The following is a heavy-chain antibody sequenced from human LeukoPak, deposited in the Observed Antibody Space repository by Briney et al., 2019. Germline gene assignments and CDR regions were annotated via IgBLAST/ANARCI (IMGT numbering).Heavy chain of an antibody. V-gene: IGHV4-34*01. J-gene: IGHJ4*02. D-gene: IGHD3-9*01. CDR2: INHSGST. CDR1: GGSFSGYY. Sequence: PSETLSLTCDVYGGSFSGYYWSWIRQPPGKGLEWIGEINHSGSTNYNPSLKSRVTISVDTSKNQFSLKLSSVTAADTAVYYCARGRRYFDWLPYDYWGQGTLVTVSS. CDR3: ARGRRYFDWLPYDY.